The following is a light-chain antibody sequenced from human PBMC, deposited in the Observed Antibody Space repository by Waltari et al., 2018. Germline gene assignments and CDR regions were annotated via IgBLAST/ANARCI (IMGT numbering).Light chain of an antibody. CDR1: SNDVGNSKH. J-gene: IGLJ2*01. Sequence: QPALTQPPSVSGSPGQSITTSCTGTSNDVGNSKHVCWYQQHPGKSPKLIISEFTERPSGVSDRFSGSKSGNTASLTISGLQAEDEADYYCLSYTSSITFVFGGGTKVSVL. V-gene: IGLV2-23*02. CDR3: LSYTSSITFV. CDR2: EFT.